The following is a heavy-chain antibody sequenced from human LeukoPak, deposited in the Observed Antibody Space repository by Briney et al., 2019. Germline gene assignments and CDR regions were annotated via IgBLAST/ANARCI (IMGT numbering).Heavy chain of an antibody. V-gene: IGHV3-23*01. J-gene: IGHJ4*02. CDR1: GFTFSSYA. Sequence: GGSLRLSCAASGFTFSSYAMSWVRQAPGKGLEWVSAISGSGGSTYYADSVKGRFTISRDNSRNTMYLQMNSLRVEDTAVYYCVKDYQVGNSPAFGDYWGQGTLVTISS. CDR2: ISGSGGST. CDR3: VKDYQVGNSPAFGDY. D-gene: IGHD1-26*01.